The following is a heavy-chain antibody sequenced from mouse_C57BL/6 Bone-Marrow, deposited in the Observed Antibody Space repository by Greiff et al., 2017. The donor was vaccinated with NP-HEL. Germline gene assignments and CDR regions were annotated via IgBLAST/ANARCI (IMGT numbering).Heavy chain of an antibody. J-gene: IGHJ4*01. Sequence: QVQLQQPGAELVMPGASVKLSCKASGYTFTSYWMHWVKQRPGQGLEWIGVIDPSDSYTNYNQKFKGKSTLTVDKSSSTAYMQLSSLTSEDSAVYYCARDGYYPYYYAMDYWGQGTSVTVSS. V-gene: IGHV1-69*01. CDR1: GYTFTSYW. CDR3: ARDGYYPYYYAMDY. D-gene: IGHD2-3*01. CDR2: IDPSDSYT.